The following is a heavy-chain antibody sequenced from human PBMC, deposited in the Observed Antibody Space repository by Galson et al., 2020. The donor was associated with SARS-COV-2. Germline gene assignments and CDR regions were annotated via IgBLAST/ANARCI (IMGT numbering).Heavy chain of an antibody. Sequence: SETLSITCTVSGGSISSDSFYWSWVRQPPGKGLEWIGSIYTSGSTNYNPSLKSRVTISVDTSKNQFSLKLTSVTAADTAVYYCARSYSGYDGGCDYWGQGTLVTFSS. CDR2: IYTSGST. J-gene: IGHJ4*02. CDR3: ARSYSGYDGGCDY. D-gene: IGHD5-12*01. CDR1: GGSISSDSFY. V-gene: IGHV4-61*02.